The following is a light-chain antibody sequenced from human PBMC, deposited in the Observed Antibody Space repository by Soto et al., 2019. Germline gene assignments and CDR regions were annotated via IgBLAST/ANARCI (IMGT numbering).Light chain of an antibody. CDR2: DAA. CDR3: QQFDSVPCT. J-gene: IGKJ2*02. CDR1: QDIKNY. Sequence: EMTQSPSALSASAGDRVTITCQASQDIKNYVIWYQQKPGRAPKLLIYDAASLGTGVSSRFSGSGSGTHFTLTISSLQPEDVATYYCQQFDSVPCTFCQGTKLEIK. V-gene: IGKV1-33*01.